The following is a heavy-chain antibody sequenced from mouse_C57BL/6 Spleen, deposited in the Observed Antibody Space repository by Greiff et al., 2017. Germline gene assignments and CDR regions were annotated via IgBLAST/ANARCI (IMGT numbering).Heavy chain of an antibody. Sequence: QVQLQQSGPELVKPGASVKISCKASGYAFSSSWMNWVKQRPGKGLEWIGRIYPGEGDTNYNGHFKGKATLTADKSSSTAYRQLSSLTSEDSAVYFCARRTGTFAMDYWGQGTSVTVSS. CDR1: GYAFSSSW. J-gene: IGHJ4*01. CDR3: ARRTGTFAMDY. V-gene: IGHV1-82*01. CDR2: IYPGEGDT. D-gene: IGHD4-1*01.